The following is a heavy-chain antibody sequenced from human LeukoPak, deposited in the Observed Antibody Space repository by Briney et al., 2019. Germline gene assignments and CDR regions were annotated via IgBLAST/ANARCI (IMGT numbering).Heavy chain of an antibody. V-gene: IGHV3-23*01. Sequence: GGSLRLSWAASGFTFSSSAISWVRQAPGKGLEWVSAISARGSGTYYADSVKGRCTISRDNSKNTVFLQMNSLRAEDTAVYYCARGEYGDYTFWGQGTLVTVSS. J-gene: IGHJ4*02. CDR3: ARGEYGDYTF. D-gene: IGHD4-17*01. CDR1: GFTFSSSA. CDR2: ISARGSGT.